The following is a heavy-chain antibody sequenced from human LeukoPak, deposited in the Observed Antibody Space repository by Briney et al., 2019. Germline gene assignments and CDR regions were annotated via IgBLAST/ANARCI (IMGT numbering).Heavy chain of an antibody. D-gene: IGHD6-19*01. Sequence: LSLTCAVYGGSFSGYYWSWIRQAPGKGLEWVSYISSSGSTIYYADSVKGRFTISRDNAKNSLYLQMNGLRAEDTAVYYCARRSGWSYYYYYMDVWGKGTTVTISS. J-gene: IGHJ6*03. CDR2: ISSSGSTI. CDR1: GGSFSGYY. CDR3: ARRSGWSYYYYYMDV. V-gene: IGHV3-11*01.